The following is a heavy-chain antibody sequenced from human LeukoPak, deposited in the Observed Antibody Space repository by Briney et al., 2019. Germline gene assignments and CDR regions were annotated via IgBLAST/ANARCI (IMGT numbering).Heavy chain of an antibody. Sequence: GGSLRLSCAASGFTFDDYAMHWVRQAPGKGLEWVSLISGDGGSTYCADSVKGRFTISRDNSENSLYLQMNSLRTEDTALYYCAKDKRYSGYDPFDYWGQGTLVTVSS. CDR2: ISGDGGST. CDR1: GFTFDDYA. J-gene: IGHJ4*02. CDR3: AKDKRYSGYDPFDY. D-gene: IGHD5-12*01. V-gene: IGHV3-43*02.